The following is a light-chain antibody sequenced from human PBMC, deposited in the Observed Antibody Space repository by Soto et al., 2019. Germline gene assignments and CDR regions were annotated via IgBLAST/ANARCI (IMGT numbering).Light chain of an antibody. CDR3: QQYNNWPWT. V-gene: IGKV3-15*01. Sequence: EIVMTQSPATLSVSPGARAPLSCRASQSVSSNLAWYQQKPGQAPRLLIYDASTRATGIPARFSGSGSGTEFTLTISSLQSEDFAVYYCQQYNNWPWTFGQGTKVDIK. J-gene: IGKJ1*01. CDR1: QSVSSN. CDR2: DAS.